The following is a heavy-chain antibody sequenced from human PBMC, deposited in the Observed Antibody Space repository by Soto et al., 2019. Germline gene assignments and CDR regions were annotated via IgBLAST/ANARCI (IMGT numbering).Heavy chain of an antibody. J-gene: IGHJ5*01. Sequence: PSQTLSLTCAISGASVSSSSAAWNWIRQSPSRGLEWLGRTFYRSKWYNNYAESVKSRITITPDTSKNQFSLQLSSVTPDDTAVYFCAIWRFDSWGQGTLVTVSS. CDR2: TFYRSKWYN. V-gene: IGHV6-1*01. CDR3: AIWRFDS. CDR1: GASVSSSSAA. D-gene: IGHD3-3*01.